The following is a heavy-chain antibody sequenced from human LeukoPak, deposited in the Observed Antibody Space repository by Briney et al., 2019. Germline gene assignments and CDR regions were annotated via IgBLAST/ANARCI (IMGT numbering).Heavy chain of an antibody. Sequence: GGSLRLSCAASGFTFSSYGMHWVRQAPGKGLEWVAFIRYDGSNKYYADSVKGRFTISRDNSKNTLYLQMNSLRAEDTAVYYCAREEDYYDSSGYYYYWGQGTLVTVSS. CDR3: AREEDYYDSSGYYYY. J-gene: IGHJ4*02. CDR1: GFTFSSYG. CDR2: IRYDGSNK. D-gene: IGHD3-22*01. V-gene: IGHV3-30*02.